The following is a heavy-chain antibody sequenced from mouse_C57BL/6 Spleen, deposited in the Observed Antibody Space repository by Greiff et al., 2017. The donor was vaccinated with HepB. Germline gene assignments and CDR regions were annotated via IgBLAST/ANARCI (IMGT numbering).Heavy chain of an antibody. CDR3: ARSYGSSPFDY. J-gene: IGHJ3*01. V-gene: IGHV1-42*01. CDR2: INPSTGGT. Sequence: VQLQQSGPELVKPGASVKISCKASGYSFTGYYMNWVKQSPEKSLEWIGEINPSTGGTTYNQKFKAKATLTVDKSSSTAYMQLKSLTSEDSAVYYCARSYGSSPFDYWGQGTLVTVSA. D-gene: IGHD1-1*01. CDR1: GYSFTGYY.